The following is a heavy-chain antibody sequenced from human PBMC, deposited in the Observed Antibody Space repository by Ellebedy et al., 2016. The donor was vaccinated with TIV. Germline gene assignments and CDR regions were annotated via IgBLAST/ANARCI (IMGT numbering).Heavy chain of an antibody. CDR1: GYTFTRYG. Sequence: AASVKVSCKTSGYTFTRYGISWARQAPGQGLEWMGWISAYNGNTNYAQMLQGRVTMTTDTFTSTVYMELSSLRSEDTAVYYCASDEHSSSWYSFDYWGQGTLVTVSS. D-gene: IGHD6-13*01. CDR2: ISAYNGNT. CDR3: ASDEHSSSWYSFDY. V-gene: IGHV1-18*04. J-gene: IGHJ4*02.